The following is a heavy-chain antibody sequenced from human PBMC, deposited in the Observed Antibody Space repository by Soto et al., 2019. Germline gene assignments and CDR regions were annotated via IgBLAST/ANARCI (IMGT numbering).Heavy chain of an antibody. CDR3: ATVRWELHDAFDI. CDR2: IYHSGMT. D-gene: IGHD4-17*01. Sequence: QVQLQESGPGLVKPSQTLSLTCTVSGGSISTGGYYWSWIRQHPGRGLEWIGYIYHSGMTFSNPSLQSRVAISIDTSENQFSLKLSSVTAADTAVYYCATVRWELHDAFDIWGHATMVSVSS. V-gene: IGHV4-31*03. CDR1: GGSISTGGYY. J-gene: IGHJ3*02.